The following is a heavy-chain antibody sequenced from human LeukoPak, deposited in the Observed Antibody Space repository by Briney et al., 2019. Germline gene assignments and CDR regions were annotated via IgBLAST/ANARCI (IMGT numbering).Heavy chain of an antibody. CDR3: ARNSFIAVAGRDWFDP. V-gene: IGHV4-39*07. CDR2: IYYRGST. J-gene: IGHJ5*02. CDR1: GGSISSRSYY. D-gene: IGHD6-19*01. Sequence: SETLSLTCTVSGGSISSRSYYWGWIRQPPGKGLEWSGNIYYRGSTYYNPSLKSRFTISVETSKNQFSLKLSSVTAADTAVYYCARNSFIAVAGRDWFDPWGQGTLVTVSS.